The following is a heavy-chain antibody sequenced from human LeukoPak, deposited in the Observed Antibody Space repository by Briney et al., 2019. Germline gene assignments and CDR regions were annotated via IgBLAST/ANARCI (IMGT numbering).Heavy chain of an antibody. V-gene: IGHV4-30-4*01. J-gene: IGHJ3*02. CDR3: ARGGGYDAFDI. CDR2: IYYSGST. D-gene: IGHD3-22*01. Sequence: ASQTLSLTCTVSGGSISSGDYYWSWIRQPPGTGLEWIGYIYYSGSTYYNPSLKSRVTISVDTSKNQFSLKLSSVTAADTAVYYCARGGGYDAFDIWGQGTMVTVSS. CDR1: GGSISSGDYY.